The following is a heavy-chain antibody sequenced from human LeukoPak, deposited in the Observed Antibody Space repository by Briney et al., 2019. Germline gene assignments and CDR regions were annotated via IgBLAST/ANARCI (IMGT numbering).Heavy chain of an antibody. CDR3: ARDWWERRGGNLDY. V-gene: IGHV3-21*01. CDR1: GFPFSSYS. D-gene: IGHD1-26*01. J-gene: IGHJ4*02. CDR2: ISSSSSYI. Sequence: GGPLRLSCAACGFPFSSYSMNCVREAPGEGLVWVSSISSSSSYIYYADSVNGRCTISRDNAKNALYLQMNSLRAEDTAVYYCARDWWERRGGNLDYWGQGTLVTVSS.